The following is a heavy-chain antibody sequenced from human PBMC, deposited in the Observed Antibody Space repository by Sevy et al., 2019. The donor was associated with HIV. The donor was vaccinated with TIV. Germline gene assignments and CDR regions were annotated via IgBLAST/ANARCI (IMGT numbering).Heavy chain of an antibody. Sequence: GESLKISCAASGFTFSSYSMNWVRQAPGKGLEWVSSISSSSSYIYYADSVKGRFTISRDNAKNSLYLQMNSLRAEGTDVYYCAREALLWFGELCGMDVWGQGTTVTVSS. V-gene: IGHV3-21*01. CDR3: AREALLWFGELCGMDV. J-gene: IGHJ6*02. D-gene: IGHD3-10*01. CDR2: ISSSSSYI. CDR1: GFTFSSYS.